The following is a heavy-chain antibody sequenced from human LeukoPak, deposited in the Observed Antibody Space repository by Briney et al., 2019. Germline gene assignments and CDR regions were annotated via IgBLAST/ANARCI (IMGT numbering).Heavy chain of an antibody. J-gene: IGHJ5*02. CDR2: FYHSGST. Sequence: PSETLSLTCAVSGHSISSGYYWGWIRQPPGKGLEWIVTFYHSGSTYYNPSLRGRVTISVGTSKNEFSLKMTSVTAADTATYYCARDRPLLSSWSWFDPWGQGTLVTVSS. CDR3: ARDRPLLSSWSWFDP. V-gene: IGHV4-38-2*02. CDR1: GHSISSGYY. D-gene: IGHD6-13*01.